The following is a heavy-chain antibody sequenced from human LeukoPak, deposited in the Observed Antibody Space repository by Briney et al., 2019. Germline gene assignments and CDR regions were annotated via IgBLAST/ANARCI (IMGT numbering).Heavy chain of an antibody. V-gene: IGHV4-59*01. D-gene: IGHD3-22*01. CDR3: ARICTDSSTYYSEY. CDR2: IYSSGST. CDR1: GGSISRSY. J-gene: IGHJ4*02. Sequence: SETLSLTCTVSGGSISRSYWSWIRQPPGKGLEWIGYIYSSGSTNYNPSLKSRVTTSVDTSKNQFSLKLSSVTAADTAVYYCARICTDSSTYYSEYWGQGTLVTVSS.